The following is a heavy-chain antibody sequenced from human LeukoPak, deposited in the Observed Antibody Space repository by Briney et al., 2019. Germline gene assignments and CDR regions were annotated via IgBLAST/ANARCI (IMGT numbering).Heavy chain of an antibody. D-gene: IGHD4-17*01. CDR2: IYSGGST. CDR1: GFTVSSNY. J-gene: IGHJ3*02. CDR3: ATIPNDYGDYDAAFDI. Sequence: GGSLRLSCAASGFTVSSNYMSWVRQAPGKGLEWVSVIYSGGSTYYADSVKGRFTISRDNSKNTLYLQMNSLRAEDTAVYYCATIPNDYGDYDAAFDIWGQGTMVTVSS. V-gene: IGHV3-53*01.